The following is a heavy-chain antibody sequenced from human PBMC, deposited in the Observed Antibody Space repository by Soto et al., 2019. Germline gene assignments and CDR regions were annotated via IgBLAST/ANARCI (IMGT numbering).Heavy chain of an antibody. CDR2: IYYSGST. CDR3: ARDRGLKHCSSTSCYGDAFDI. J-gene: IGHJ3*02. Sequence: SETLSLTCTVSGGSISSYYWSWIRQPPGKGLEWIGYIYYSGSTNYNPSLKSRVTISVDTSKNQFSLKLSSVTAADTAVYYSARDRGLKHCSSTSCYGDAFDIWGQGTMVTVSS. V-gene: IGHV4-59*01. D-gene: IGHD2-2*01. CDR1: GGSISSYY.